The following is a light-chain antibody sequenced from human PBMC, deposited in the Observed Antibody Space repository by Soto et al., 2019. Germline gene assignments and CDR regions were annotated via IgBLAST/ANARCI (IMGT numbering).Light chain of an antibody. Sequence: DIQMTQSPATLSASVGDKVTITCQASQYISNYLAWYQQKPGKAPKLLIYAASTLQSGVPSRFSGSGSGTEFTLTINSLQSEDFAVYYCQQRSNWPPITFGQGTRLE. CDR2: AAS. J-gene: IGKJ5*01. CDR1: QYISNY. V-gene: IGKV1-9*01. CDR3: QQRSNWPPIT.